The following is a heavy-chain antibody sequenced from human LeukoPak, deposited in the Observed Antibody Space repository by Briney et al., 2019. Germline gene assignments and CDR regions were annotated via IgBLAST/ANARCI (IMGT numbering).Heavy chain of an antibody. J-gene: IGHJ4*02. D-gene: IGHD4-17*01. CDR2: INQDGSEK. CDR1: GFTFTKCG. V-gene: IGHV3-7*03. CDR3: AKALHHYGDPEYYFDY. Sequence: GGTLRLSCAAAGFTFTKCGMSWVRQAPGKGLEWVANINQDGSEKYYVVSVKGRFTISRDNAKNSLYLQMNSLRAEDTALYYCAKALHHYGDPEYYFDYWGQGTLVTVSS.